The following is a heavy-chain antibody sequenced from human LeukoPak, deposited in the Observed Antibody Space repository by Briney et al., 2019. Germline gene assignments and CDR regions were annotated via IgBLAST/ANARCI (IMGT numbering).Heavy chain of an antibody. CDR2: INPNSGGT. Sequence: ASVKVSCKASGYIFTDYYMHWVRQAPGQELGWMGRINPNSGGTNYAQKFQGRVTMTRDTSISTAYTELSSLRSEDTAVYYCARKVPNDSSGYYYRGQFDPWGQGTLVTVSS. V-gene: IGHV1/OR15-1*01. CDR3: ARKVPNDSSGYYYRGQFDP. D-gene: IGHD3-22*01. J-gene: IGHJ5*02. CDR1: GYIFTDYY.